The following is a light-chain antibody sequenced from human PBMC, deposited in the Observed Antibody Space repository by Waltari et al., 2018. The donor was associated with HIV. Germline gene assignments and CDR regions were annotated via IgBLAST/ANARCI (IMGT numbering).Light chain of an antibody. Sequence: ENVLTQSPGPLSLSPGERATLSGRASRSVSSNYLTWYQQRPGQAPRLLIYAASTRATAIPDRFSGSGSGTDFTLTISRLEPEDFAVYYCQQYGTSPYTFGQGTKVEI. CDR1: RSVSSNY. V-gene: IGKV3-20*01. CDR2: AAS. CDR3: QQYGTSPYT. J-gene: IGKJ2*01.